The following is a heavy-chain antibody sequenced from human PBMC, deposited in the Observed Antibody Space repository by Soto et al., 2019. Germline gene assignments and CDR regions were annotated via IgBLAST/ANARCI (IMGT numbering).Heavy chain of an antibody. V-gene: IGHV3-23*01. Sequence: GSLRLSCAASGFTFSSYAMSWVRQAPGKGLEWVSAISGSGGSTYYADSVKGRFTIARDNSKNTLYLQMNSLRAEDTAVYYCAKIPRVSSSSAPSYFDYWGQGTLVTVSS. CDR2: ISGSGGST. CDR1: GFTFSSYA. D-gene: IGHD6-6*01. J-gene: IGHJ4*02. CDR3: AKIPRVSSSSAPSYFDY.